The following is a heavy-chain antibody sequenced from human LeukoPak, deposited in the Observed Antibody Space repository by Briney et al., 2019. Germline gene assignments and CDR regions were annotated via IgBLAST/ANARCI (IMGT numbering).Heavy chain of an antibody. CDR3: AKGDTARGYYYMDV. CDR2: ISGSGGST. J-gene: IGHJ6*03. V-gene: IGHV3-23*01. Sequence: GGSLRLSCAASGFTFSSYTMSWVRQAPGKGLEWVSAISGSGGSTYYADSVKGRFTISRDNSKNTLYLQMNSLRAEDTAVYYCAKGDTARGYYYMDVWGKGTTVTISS. D-gene: IGHD5-18*01. CDR1: GFTFSSYT.